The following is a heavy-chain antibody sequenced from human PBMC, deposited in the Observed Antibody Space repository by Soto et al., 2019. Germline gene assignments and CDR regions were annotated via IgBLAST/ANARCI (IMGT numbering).Heavy chain of an antibody. CDR2: IYYSGST. D-gene: IGHD3-22*01. CDR3: ASSYYYDSSGNDWFDP. CDR1: GGSISSYY. J-gene: IGHJ5*02. V-gene: IGHV4-59*01. Sequence: SETLSLTCTVSGGSISSYYWSWIRQPPGKGLEWIGYIYYSGSTNYNPSLKSRVTISVDTSKNQFSLKLSSVTAADTAVYYCASSYYYDSSGNDWFDPWGQGTLVTVSS.